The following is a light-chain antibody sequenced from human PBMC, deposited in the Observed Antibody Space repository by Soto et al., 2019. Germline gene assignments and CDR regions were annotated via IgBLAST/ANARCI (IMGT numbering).Light chain of an antibody. V-gene: IGKV3-15*01. J-gene: IGKJ4*01. Sequence: EIVMTPSPATLSVSPGERATLSCRASQSVSSNLAWYQHKPGQTPRLLIYDTSTRATGVPTRFSGSRSGAEFTLTINSLQSEDFAVYYCQPYNNWPLTFGGGTKVDIK. CDR3: QPYNNWPLT. CDR2: DTS. CDR1: QSVSSN.